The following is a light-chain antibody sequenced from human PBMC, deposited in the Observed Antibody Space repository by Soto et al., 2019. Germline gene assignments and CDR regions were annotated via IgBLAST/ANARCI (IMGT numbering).Light chain of an antibody. V-gene: IGKV3-20*01. CDR3: QQYGSSGT. CDR1: QSVSNNY. J-gene: IGKJ1*01. Sequence: IVLTQSQGTLSLSPGERATLSCRASQSVSNNYLAWYQQKPGQAPRLLIYGASNRATGIPDRFSGSGSGTDFTLTISRLEPEDFAVYYCQQYGSSGTFGQRTKVAIK. CDR2: GAS.